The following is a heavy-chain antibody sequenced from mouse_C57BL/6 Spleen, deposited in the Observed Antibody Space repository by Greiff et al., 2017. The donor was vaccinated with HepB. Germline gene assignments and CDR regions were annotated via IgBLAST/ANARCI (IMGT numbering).Heavy chain of an antibody. J-gene: IGHJ2*01. Sequence: QVQLKESGAELARPGASVKLSCKASGYTFTSYGISWVKQRTGQGLEWIGEIYPRSGNTYYNEKFKGKATLTADKSSSTAYMELRSLTSEDSAVYFCARSSSDSSGYFDYWGQGTTLTVSS. CDR1: GYTFTSYG. CDR3: ARSSSDSSGYFDY. CDR2: IYPRSGNT. V-gene: IGHV1-81*01. D-gene: IGHD3-2*02.